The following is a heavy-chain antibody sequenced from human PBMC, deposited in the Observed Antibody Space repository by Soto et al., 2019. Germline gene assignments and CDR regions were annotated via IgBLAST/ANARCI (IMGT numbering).Heavy chain of an antibody. Sequence: EVQLVQSGAEVKKPGESLKISCKASGYTFTSYWIGWVRQMPGKGLEWMGIIYPSNSETRFSPSFQGQVTLSADKYIFTAYLQWSSLKASDTAIYYCARQAYHYDTYSFGYWGQGTLVTVSP. CDR3: ARQAYHYDTYSFGY. CDR2: IYPSNSET. D-gene: IGHD3-22*01. V-gene: IGHV5-51*01. J-gene: IGHJ4*02. CDR1: GYTFTSYW.